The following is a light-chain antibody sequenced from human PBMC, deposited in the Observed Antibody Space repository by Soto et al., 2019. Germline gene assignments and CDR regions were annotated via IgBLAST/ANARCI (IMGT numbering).Light chain of an antibody. CDR1: QSVSSY. Sequence: GLTQSPATLSLSPGERATLSCRASQSVSSYLAWYQQKPGQAPRLLIYDTSNRATGIPDRFSGSGSGTDFTLTISRLEPEDFAVYYCQQYDTSQWTFGQGTKVDIK. V-gene: IGKV3-11*01. J-gene: IGKJ1*01. CDR3: QQYDTSQWT. CDR2: DTS.